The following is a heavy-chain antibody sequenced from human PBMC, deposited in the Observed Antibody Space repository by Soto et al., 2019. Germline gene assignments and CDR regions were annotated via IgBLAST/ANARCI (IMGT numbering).Heavy chain of an antibody. CDR1: GGTFNSYA. D-gene: IGHD6-19*01. Sequence: QVQLVQSGAEVKKPGSSVKVSCKASGGTFNSYALTWVRQAPGHGLEWMGGIIPICRSTNYAQKFQGRVTITANRSTSTADMELSSLRSDDTAVYYCARVLHPTYGSGWRSLYWYFELWGRGTLVTVS. V-gene: IGHV1-69*06. CDR2: IIPICRST. CDR3: ARVLHPTYGSGWRSLYWYFEL. J-gene: IGHJ2*01.